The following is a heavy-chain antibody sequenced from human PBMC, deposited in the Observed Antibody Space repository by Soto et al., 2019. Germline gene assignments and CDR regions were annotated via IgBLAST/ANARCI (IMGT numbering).Heavy chain of an antibody. V-gene: IGHV3-30*03. J-gene: IGHJ4*02. CDR3: AIYSSGSYSTPY. Sequence: GGSLRLSCAASGFTFSSYGMHWVRQAPGKGLEWVAVISYDGSNKYYADSVKGRFTISRDNSKNTLYLQMNSLRAEDTAVYYCAIYSSGSYSTPYCGQGTLVTGSS. CDR2: ISYDGSNK. D-gene: IGHD6-19*01. CDR1: GFTFSSYG.